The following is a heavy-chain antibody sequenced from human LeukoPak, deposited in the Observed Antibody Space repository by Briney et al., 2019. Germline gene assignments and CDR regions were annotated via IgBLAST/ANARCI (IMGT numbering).Heavy chain of an antibody. Sequence: PSETLSLTCTVSGGSISSYYWSCIRQPAGKGLEWIGRIYTSGSTNYNPSLKSRVTMSVDTSKNQFSLKLSSVTAADTAVYYCARDGRYSAGGWFDPWGRGTLVAVSS. V-gene: IGHV4-4*07. J-gene: IGHJ5*02. CDR3: ARDGRYSAGGWFDP. D-gene: IGHD5-12*01. CDR1: GGSISSYY. CDR2: IYTSGST.